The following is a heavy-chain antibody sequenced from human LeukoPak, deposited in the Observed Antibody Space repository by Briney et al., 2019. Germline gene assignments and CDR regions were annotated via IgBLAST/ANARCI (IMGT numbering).Heavy chain of an antibody. CDR1: GGSFSDYY. CDR2: INHSGST. J-gene: IGHJ4*02. V-gene: IGHV4-34*01. D-gene: IGHD2-2*01. CDR3: ARRRYQPLWRSFDY. Sequence: SETRSLTCAVYGGSFSDYYWTWIRQPPGKGLEWIGQINHSGSTSYNPSLESRVTMSVDASTNQFSLKLSSVTAADTAVYYCARRRYQPLWRSFDYWGQGTLVTVSS.